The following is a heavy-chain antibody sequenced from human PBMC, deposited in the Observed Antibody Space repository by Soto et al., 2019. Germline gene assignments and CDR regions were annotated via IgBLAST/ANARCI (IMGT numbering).Heavy chain of an antibody. V-gene: IGHV3-23*01. Sequence: LRLSCAASGFTFSSYAMSWVRQAPGKGLEWVSAISGSGGSTYYADSVKGRFTISRDNSKNTLYLQMNSLRAEDTAVYYCAKPLPSGYDPNYYYYGMDVWGQGTTVTVSS. CDR2: ISGSGGST. J-gene: IGHJ6*02. D-gene: IGHD5-12*01. CDR1: GFTFSSYA. CDR3: AKPLPSGYDPNYYYYGMDV.